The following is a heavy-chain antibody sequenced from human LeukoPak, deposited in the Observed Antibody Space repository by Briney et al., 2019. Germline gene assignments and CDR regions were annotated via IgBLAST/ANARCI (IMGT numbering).Heavy chain of an antibody. CDR2: ISSGGTYV. CDR3: ARDPGYSNSPYYLDY. Sequence: GGSLRLSCVVSGFTFKTYSMNWARQAPGKGLEWVSSISSGGTYVDYADSVKGRFTISRDNAKNSLYLQMNSLRAEDTAVFYCARDPGYSNSPYYLDYWGQGTLVTVSS. J-gene: IGHJ4*02. V-gene: IGHV3-21*01. CDR1: GFTFKTYS. D-gene: IGHD5-12*01.